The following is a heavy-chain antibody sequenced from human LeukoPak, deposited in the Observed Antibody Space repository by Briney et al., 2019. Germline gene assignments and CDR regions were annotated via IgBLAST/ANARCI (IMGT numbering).Heavy chain of an antibody. D-gene: IGHD6-25*01. Sequence: GGSLRLSCAASGFTFSSFTMTWVRQAPGKGLEWVSAIGGRGGSTYYADSLEGRFTIARDNSKDMVYLQMNSLRAEDTAVYYCAKQFRIAAYLDYWGQGTLVTVSS. CDR3: AKQFRIAAYLDY. CDR1: GFTFSSFT. V-gene: IGHV3-23*01. J-gene: IGHJ4*02. CDR2: IGGRGGST.